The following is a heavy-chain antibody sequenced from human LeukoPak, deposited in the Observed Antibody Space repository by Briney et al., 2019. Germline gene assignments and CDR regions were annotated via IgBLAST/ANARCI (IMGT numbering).Heavy chain of an antibody. J-gene: IGHJ4*02. CDR1: GYTFTSYY. V-gene: IGHV1-46*01. CDR2: INPSGGST. Sequence: ASVKVSCKASGYTFTSYYMHWVRQAPGQGLEWMGIINPSGGSTSYAQKFQGRVTMTRDMSTSTVYMEPSSLRSEDTAVYYCARRTPRSYGLDYWGQGTLVTVSS. D-gene: IGHD5-18*01. CDR3: ARRTPRSYGLDY.